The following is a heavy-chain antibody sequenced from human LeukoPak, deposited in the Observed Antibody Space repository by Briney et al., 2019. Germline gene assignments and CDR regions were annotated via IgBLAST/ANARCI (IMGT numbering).Heavy chain of an antibody. J-gene: IGHJ4*02. CDR3: ASISYGPLDY. CDR1: GGSFSDYY. Sequence: SETLSLTCAVYGGSFSDYYWSWIRQPPGKGLGWIGEINHSGSTNYNPSLKSRVTISVDTSKNQFSLKLSSVTAADTAVYYCASISYGPLDYWGQGTLVTVSS. D-gene: IGHD5-18*01. CDR2: INHSGST. V-gene: IGHV4-34*01.